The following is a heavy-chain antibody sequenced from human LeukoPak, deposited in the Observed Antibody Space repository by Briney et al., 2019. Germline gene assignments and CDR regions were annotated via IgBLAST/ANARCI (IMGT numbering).Heavy chain of an antibody. CDR1: GYTFTRYG. D-gene: IGHD3-22*01. V-gene: IGHV1-18*01. Sequence: ASVKVSCKPSGYTFTRYGISWVRRAPGQGLEWMGWINAYNGNTNYAQKLQGRVTMTTDTSTSTAYMELRSLSSDDTAVYYCARVLVVSSDAFDIWGQGTMVTVSS. J-gene: IGHJ3*02. CDR3: ARVLVVSSDAFDI. CDR2: INAYNGNT.